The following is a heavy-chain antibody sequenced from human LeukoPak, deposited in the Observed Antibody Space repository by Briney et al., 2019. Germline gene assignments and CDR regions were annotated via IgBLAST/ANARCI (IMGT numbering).Heavy chain of an antibody. D-gene: IGHD3-10*01. CDR1: GFNFNNYA. V-gene: IGHV3-23*01. CDR2: IVASSGAT. Sequence: GGSLRLSCAASGFNFNNYAMSWVRQAPGKGLEWVSHIVASSGATFYADSVKGRFTISRDNSKSTLYLQMNSLRAEDTALYYCAKEYYLSGTYTHYWHFDLWGHGTLVTVSS. J-gene: IGHJ2*01. CDR3: AKEYYLSGTYTHYWHFDL.